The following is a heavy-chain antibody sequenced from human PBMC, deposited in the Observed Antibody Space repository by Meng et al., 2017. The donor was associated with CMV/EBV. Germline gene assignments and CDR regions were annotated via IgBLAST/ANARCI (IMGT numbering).Heavy chain of an antibody. V-gene: IGHV1-69*05. CDR1: GYTFTSYA. CDR2: IIPIFGTA. Sequence: SVKVSCKASGYTFTSYAISWVRQAPGQGLEWMGGIIPIFGTANYAQKFQGRVTITTDESTSTAYMELSSLRSEDTAVYYCARVVGADHFDYWGQGTLVTVSS. D-gene: IGHD1-26*01. J-gene: IGHJ4*02. CDR3: ARVVGADHFDY.